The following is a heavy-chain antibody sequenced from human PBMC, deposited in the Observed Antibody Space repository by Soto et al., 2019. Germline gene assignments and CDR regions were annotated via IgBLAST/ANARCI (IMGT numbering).Heavy chain of an antibody. CDR1: GFSLSTSGVG. Sequence: SGPTLVNPAQTLTLTCTFSGFSLSTSGVGVGWIRQPPGKALEWLALIYWDDDKRYSPSLKSRLTITKDTSKNQVVLTMTNMDPVDTATYYCARTRLFWVYISTYYYYYGMDVWGQGT. CDR2: IYWDDDK. V-gene: IGHV2-5*02. J-gene: IGHJ6*02. CDR3: ARTRLFWVYISTYYYYYGMDV. D-gene: IGHD6-13*01.